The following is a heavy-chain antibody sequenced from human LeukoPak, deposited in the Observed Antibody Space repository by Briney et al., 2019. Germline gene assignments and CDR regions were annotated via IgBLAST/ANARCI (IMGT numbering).Heavy chain of an antibody. J-gene: IGHJ4*02. D-gene: IGHD3-10*01. CDR1: GFTFSSYG. CDR3: AKDPMVRGEEYYFDN. CDR2: IRYDGSNK. V-gene: IGHV3-30*02. Sequence: GGSLRLSCAASGFTFSSYGMHWVCQAPGKGLEWVAFIRYDGSNKYYADSVKGRFTISRDNSKNTLYLQMNSLRAEDTAVYYCAKDPMVRGEEYYFDNWGQGTLVTVS.